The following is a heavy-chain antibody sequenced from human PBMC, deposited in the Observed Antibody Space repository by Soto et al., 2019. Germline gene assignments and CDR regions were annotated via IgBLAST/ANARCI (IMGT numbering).Heavy chain of an antibody. CDR2: ITPIFGAA. CDR1: GGTFSSYA. V-gene: IGHV1-69*12. D-gene: IGHD6-6*01. Sequence: QVQLVQSGAEVKKPGFSVKVSCKASGGTFSSYAIRWVRQAPGQGLEWMGGITPIFGAADYAQKFQGRVTITADESTSTAYMELSSLRSEDTAVYYCARDGIAARPIAWFDPWGQGTLVTVSS. CDR3: ARDGIAARPIAWFDP. J-gene: IGHJ5*02.